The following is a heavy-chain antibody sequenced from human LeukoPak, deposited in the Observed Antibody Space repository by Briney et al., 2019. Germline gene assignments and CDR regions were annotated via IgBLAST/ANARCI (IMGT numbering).Heavy chain of an antibody. J-gene: IGHJ6*02. D-gene: IGHD2-2*01. CDR2: ISWNSGSI. CDR1: GFTFDDYA. Sequence: GRSLRLSCAASGFTFDDYAMHWVRQAPGKGLEWVSGISWNSGSIGYADSVKGRLTISRDNDKNSLYLQMNSLRAEDTALYYCAKDMALSDCSSTSCYFGMDVWGQGTTVTVSS. CDR3: AKDMALSDCSSTSCYFGMDV. V-gene: IGHV3-9*01.